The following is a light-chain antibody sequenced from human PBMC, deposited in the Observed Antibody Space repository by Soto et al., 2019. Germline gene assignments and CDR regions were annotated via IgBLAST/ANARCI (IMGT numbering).Light chain of an antibody. CDR3: CSYAGSSTVV. CDR2: EGS. CDR1: SSDVGSYNL. J-gene: IGLJ2*01. Sequence: QSALTQPASGSGSPGQSITISCTGTSSDVGSYNLVSWYQQHPGKAPKLMIYEGSKRPSGVSNRFSGSKSGNTASLTISGLQAEDEAAYYCCSYAGSSTVVFGGGTQLTVL. V-gene: IGLV2-23*01.